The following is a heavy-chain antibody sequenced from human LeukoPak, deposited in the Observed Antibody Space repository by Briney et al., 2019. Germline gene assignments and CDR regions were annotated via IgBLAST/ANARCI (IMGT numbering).Heavy chain of an antibody. J-gene: IGHJ4*02. CDR3: AKGYRSGGFFFDY. Sequence: GGSLRLSCAVSGFTFSSYAMTWVRQAPRKGVEWVSGISGSDDSTSYADSVKGRLTIPRDNSKNTLYLKMNSLRADDTAVYYCAKGYRSGGFFFDYWGQGTLVTVSS. CDR2: ISGSDDST. D-gene: IGHD6-19*01. CDR1: GFTFSSYA. V-gene: IGHV3-23*01.